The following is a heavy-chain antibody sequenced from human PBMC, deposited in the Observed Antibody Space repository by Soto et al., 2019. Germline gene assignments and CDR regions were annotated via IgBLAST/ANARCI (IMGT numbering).Heavy chain of an antibody. D-gene: IGHD3-10*01. CDR2: MNANVDAT. J-gene: IGHJ5*02. V-gene: IGHV1-8*01. CDR1: GFTFSTND. Sequence: QVQLVQSGAEVKKPGASVKVSCKASGFTFSTNDINWVRQAPGQGLQWMGWMNANVDATDSPQEFKGRVTMTWYASISTAYMELSNLKSDATAVYYCAREVVDGSSLWLDPWGQGTLVTVSS. CDR3: AREVVDGSSLWLDP.